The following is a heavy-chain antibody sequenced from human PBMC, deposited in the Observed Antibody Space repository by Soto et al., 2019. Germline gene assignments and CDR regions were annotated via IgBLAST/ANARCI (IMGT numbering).Heavy chain of an antibody. CDR3: ARVETGYYDSSGNFDY. J-gene: IGHJ4*02. CDR1: GGSISSYY. CDR2: IYYSGST. V-gene: IGHV4-59*01. D-gene: IGHD3-22*01. Sequence: PSETLSLTCTVSGGSISSYYWSWIRQPPGKGLGWIGYIYYSGSTNYNPSLKSRVTISVDTSKNQFSLKLSSVTAADTAVYYCARVETGYYDSSGNFDYWGQGTLVTVSS.